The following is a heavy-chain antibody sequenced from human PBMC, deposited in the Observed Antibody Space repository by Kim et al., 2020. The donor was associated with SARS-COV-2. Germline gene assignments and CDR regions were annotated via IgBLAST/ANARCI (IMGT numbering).Heavy chain of an antibody. CDR1: GGTFSSYA. D-gene: IGHD1-26*01. CDR3: ARDQGIVGARPGMDV. V-gene: IGHV1-69*13. Sequence: SVKVSCKASGGTFSSYAISWVRQAPGQGLEWMGGIIPIFGTANYAQKFQGRVTITADESTSTAYMDLSSLRSEDTAVYYCARDQGIVGARPGMDVWGQGTTVTVSS. CDR2: IIPIFGTA. J-gene: IGHJ6*02.